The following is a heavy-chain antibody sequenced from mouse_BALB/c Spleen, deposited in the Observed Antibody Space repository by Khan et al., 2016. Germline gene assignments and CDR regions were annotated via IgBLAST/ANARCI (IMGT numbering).Heavy chain of an antibody. J-gene: IGHJ3*01. V-gene: IGHV2-9*02. Sequence: VQLQESGPGLVAPSQSLSITCTVSGFSLTSYGVHWVRQPPGKGLEWLGVIWAGGSTNYNSALMSRLSISKDNSKSQVFLKMNSLQTDDTAMYYCAREGMITTRKTWFAYWGQGTLVTVSA. CDR2: IWAGGST. CDR1: GFSLTSYG. CDR3: AREGMITTRKTWFAY. D-gene: IGHD2-4*01.